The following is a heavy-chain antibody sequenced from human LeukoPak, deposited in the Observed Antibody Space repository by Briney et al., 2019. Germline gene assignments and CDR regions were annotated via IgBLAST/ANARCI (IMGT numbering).Heavy chain of an antibody. D-gene: IGHD3-22*01. CDR3: ARLYDSSGYYRDYYYGMDV. CDR1: GFTFSSYE. J-gene: IGHJ6*02. V-gene: IGHV3-48*03. Sequence: GGSLRLSCAASGFTFSSYEMNWVRQAPGKGREWVSYISSSGSTIYYADSVKGRFTISRDNAKNSLYLQMNSLKAEDTAVYYCARLYDSSGYYRDYYYGMDVWRQGTTVTVPS. CDR2: ISSSGSTI.